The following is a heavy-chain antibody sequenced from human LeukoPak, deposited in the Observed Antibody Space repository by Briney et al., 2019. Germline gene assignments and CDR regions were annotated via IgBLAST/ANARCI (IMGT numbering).Heavy chain of an antibody. V-gene: IGHV4-39*01. D-gene: IGHD3-16*01. CDR3: AIHGFGGGTIIY. CDR1: AGSTASSSSY. CDR2: MYYTGST. Sequence: RPSETLSLTCTVSAGSTASSSSYCGWIRQPPGKGLEWIGSMYYTGSTYYNPSLKSRVTISEDTSKTQFSLKLTSVTAADTAVDFCAIHGFGGGTIIYWGQGTLVTVSS. J-gene: IGHJ4*02.